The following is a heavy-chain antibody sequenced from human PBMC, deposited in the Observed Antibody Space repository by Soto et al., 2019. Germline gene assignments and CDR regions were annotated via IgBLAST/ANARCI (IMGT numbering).Heavy chain of an antibody. V-gene: IGHV1-69*01. CDR3: ARPYEGGYSSNHHYYYALDV. Sequence: QVQLVQSGAEVKKPGSSVKVSCKISGGIFSRYSISWVRQAPGQGLEWMGGIVPIFGTRNYAQKFQDRVTITTDESATTAHMELSNLRSEDTAVYYCARPYEGGYSSNHHYYYALDVWGQGTAVTVSS. CDR2: IVPIFGTR. D-gene: IGHD3-22*01. CDR1: GGIFSRYS. J-gene: IGHJ6*02.